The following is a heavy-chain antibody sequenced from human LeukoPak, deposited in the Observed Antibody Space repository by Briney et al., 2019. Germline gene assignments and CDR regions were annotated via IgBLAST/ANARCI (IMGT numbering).Heavy chain of an antibody. J-gene: IGHJ5*02. CDR1: GGPISSYY. Sequence: SETLSLTCTVSGGPISSYYWSWIRQPPGKGLEWIGYIYYSGSTNYNPSLKSRVTISVDTSKNQFSLKLSSVTAADTAVYYCAGAQINWFDPWGQGTLVTVSS. CDR3: AGAQINWFDP. CDR2: IYYSGST. D-gene: IGHD3-10*01. V-gene: IGHV4-59*01.